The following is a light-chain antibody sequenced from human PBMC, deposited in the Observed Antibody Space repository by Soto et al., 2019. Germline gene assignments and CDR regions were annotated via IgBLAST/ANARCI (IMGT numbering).Light chain of an antibody. CDR3: QQYDSYPYT. V-gene: IGKV1-5*03. Sequence: DITMTQFPSTLSASVGDRVNITCRASQRINIWLAWYQQKPGKAPNLLIYKASNLQSGVTSRFSGSGSGTEFTLTISSLQPDDFSPYYCQQYDSYPYTFGQGTKLEIK. CDR2: KAS. J-gene: IGKJ2*01. CDR1: QRINIW.